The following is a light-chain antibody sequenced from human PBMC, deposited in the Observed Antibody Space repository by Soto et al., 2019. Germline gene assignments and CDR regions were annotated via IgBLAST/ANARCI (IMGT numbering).Light chain of an antibody. CDR1: QSVLYSSNDKNF. Sequence: DIVMTQSPASLAVSLGERATINCKSSQSVLYSSNDKNFLTWYQQKPGQPPKLLIYWASTRESRVPDRFSGSGSGTDFTLTISSLQAEDVAVYYCHQYYSALWTFGQGTRVEIK. CDR3: HQYYSALWT. V-gene: IGKV4-1*01. CDR2: WAS. J-gene: IGKJ1*01.